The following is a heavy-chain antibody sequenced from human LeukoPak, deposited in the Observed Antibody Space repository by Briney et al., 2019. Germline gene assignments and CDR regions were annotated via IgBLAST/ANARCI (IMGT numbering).Heavy chain of an antibody. Sequence: ASVKVSCKASGGTFSSYAISSVPQAPGQGREWRGGIIPIFCAANYAQKLQGRVTITTDESTSTAYMALSSLRSEDTAVYYCARDGPSGSYYFDYWGQGTLVTVSS. D-gene: IGHD1-26*01. CDR2: IIPIFCAA. J-gene: IGHJ4*02. CDR1: GGTFSSYA. V-gene: IGHV1-69*05. CDR3: ARDGPSGSYYFDY.